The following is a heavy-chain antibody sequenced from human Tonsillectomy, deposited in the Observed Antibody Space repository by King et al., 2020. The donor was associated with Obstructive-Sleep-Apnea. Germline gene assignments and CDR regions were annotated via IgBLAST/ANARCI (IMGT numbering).Heavy chain of an antibody. CDR2: TRNKVNSYTT. Sequence: VQLVESGGGLVQPGGSLRLSCAASGFAFSDHYMDWVRQAPGKGLEWVGRTRNKVNSYTTEYAASVKGRFTISRDDSKNSLYLHMRSRKTEDTAVYYCXRTIXVXAPXDYWXXGTLVTXXS. CDR1: GFAFSDHY. CDR3: XRTIXVXAPXDY. D-gene: IGHD3-3*01. V-gene: IGHV3-72*01. J-gene: IGHJ4*02.